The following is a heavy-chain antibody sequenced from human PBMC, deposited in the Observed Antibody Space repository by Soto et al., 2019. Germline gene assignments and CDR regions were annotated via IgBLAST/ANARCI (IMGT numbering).Heavy chain of an antibody. D-gene: IGHD6-13*01. J-gene: IGHJ3*02. V-gene: IGHV4-59*08. CDR3: ARKYSSSWFDAFDI. Sequence: SETLSLTCTVSGGSISSYYWSWIRQPPGKGLEWIGYIYYSGSTNYNPSLKSRVTISVDTSKNQFSLKLSSVTAADTAVYYCARKYSSSWFDAFDIWGQGTMVTVSS. CDR2: IYYSGST. CDR1: GGSISSYY.